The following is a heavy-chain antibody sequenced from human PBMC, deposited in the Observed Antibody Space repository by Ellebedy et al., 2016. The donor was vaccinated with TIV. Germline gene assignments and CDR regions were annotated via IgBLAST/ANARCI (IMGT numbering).Heavy chain of an antibody. D-gene: IGHD6-6*01. J-gene: IGHJ4*02. CDR3: AKGGITARRFDY. Sequence: GESLKISXAASGFTFSIYAMSWVRQAPGKGLEWVSAISGTGDTTFSADSVKGRFTISRDNSKDTLYLQMNSLRAEDTAVYYCAKGGITARRFDYWGQGTLVTVSS. CDR2: ISGTGDTT. CDR1: GFTFSIYA. V-gene: IGHV3-23*01.